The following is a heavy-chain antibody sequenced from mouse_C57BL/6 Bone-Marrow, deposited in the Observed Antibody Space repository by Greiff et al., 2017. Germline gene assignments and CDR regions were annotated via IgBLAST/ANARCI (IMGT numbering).Heavy chain of an antibody. CDR3: ARGLYYVDY. J-gene: IGHJ2*01. Sequence: VHVKQSGPVLVKPGASVKMSCKASGYTFTDYYMNWVKQSHGKSLEWIGVINPYNGGTSYNQKFKGKATLTVDKSSSTAYMELNSLTSEDSAFYYCARGLYYVDYWGQGTTLTVSS. V-gene: IGHV1-19*01. D-gene: IGHD6-1*01. CDR2: INPYNGGT. CDR1: GYTFTDYY.